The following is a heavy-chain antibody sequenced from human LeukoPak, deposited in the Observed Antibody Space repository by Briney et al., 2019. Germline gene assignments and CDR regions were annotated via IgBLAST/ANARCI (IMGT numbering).Heavy chain of an antibody. D-gene: IGHD3-16*02. J-gene: IGHJ4*02. CDR3: AKGPGMITFGGVIVEYFDY. CDR1: GFSFSSYS. V-gene: IGHV3-21*04. CDR2: ISSSSSYI. Sequence: GGSLRLSCIGSGFSFSSYSMNWVRQAPGKGLEWVSSISSSSSYIYDADSVKGRFTISRDNAKNSVYLQMNSLRAEDTAVYYCAKGPGMITFGGVIVEYFDYWGQETLVTVSS.